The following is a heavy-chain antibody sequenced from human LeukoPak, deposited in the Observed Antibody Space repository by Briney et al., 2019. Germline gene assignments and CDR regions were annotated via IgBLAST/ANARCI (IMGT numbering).Heavy chain of an antibody. J-gene: IGHJ6*03. D-gene: IGHD2-15*01. CDR2: ISSSGSTI. CDR3: ARVAQGYCSGGSCYFYYYYYMDV. CDR1: GFTFSDYY. V-gene: IGHV3-11*04. Sequence: GGSLRLSCAASGFTFSDYYMSWIRQAPGKGLEWVSYISSSGSTIYYADPVKGRFTISRDNAKNSLYLQMNSLRAEDTAVYYCARVAQGYCSGGSCYFYYYYYMDVWGKGTTVTVSS.